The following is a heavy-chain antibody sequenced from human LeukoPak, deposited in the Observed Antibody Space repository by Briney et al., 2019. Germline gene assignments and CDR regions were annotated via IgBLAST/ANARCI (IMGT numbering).Heavy chain of an antibody. CDR2: ISAYNGNT. Sequence: ASVKVSCKASGYTFTSYGISWVRQAPGQGLEWMGWISAYNGNTNYAQKLQGRVTMTTDTSTSTAYMELRSLRSDDTAVCYCARGLRYFDWLPFDYWGQGTLVTVSS. D-gene: IGHD3-9*01. CDR3: ARGLRYFDWLPFDY. J-gene: IGHJ4*02. V-gene: IGHV1-18*01. CDR1: GYTFTSYG.